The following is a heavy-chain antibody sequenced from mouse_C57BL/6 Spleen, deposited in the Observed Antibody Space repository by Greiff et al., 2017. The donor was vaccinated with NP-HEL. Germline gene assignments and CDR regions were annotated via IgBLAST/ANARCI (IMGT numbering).Heavy chain of an antibody. V-gene: IGHV5-17*01. CDR1: GFTFSDYG. CDR2: ISSGSSTI. J-gene: IGHJ4*01. CDR3: ARRARDYAMDY. Sequence: EVQRVESGGGLVKPGGSLKLSCAASGFTFSDYGMHWVRQAPEKGLEWVAYISSGSSTIYYADTVKGRFTISRDNVKNTLFLQMTSLRSEDTAMYVWARRARDYAMDYWGQGTSVTVSS. D-gene: IGHD3-1*01.